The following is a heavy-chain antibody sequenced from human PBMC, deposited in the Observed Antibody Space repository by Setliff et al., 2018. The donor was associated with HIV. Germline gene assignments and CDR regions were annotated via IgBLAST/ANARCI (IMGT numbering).Heavy chain of an antibody. Sequence: KPSETLSLTCTVSGGSIGSGGYYWSWIRQHPGKGLEWIGYIYYSGSTYYNPSFKRRPSISVDTSKNQFSLKLSSVTAADTAAYYCARSTYYFDSSGYKYNWFDPWGQGTRVTVSS. J-gene: IGHJ5*02. V-gene: IGHV4-31*03. CDR1: GGSIGSGGYY. CDR2: IYYSGST. D-gene: IGHD3-22*01. CDR3: ARSTYYFDSSGYKYNWFDP.